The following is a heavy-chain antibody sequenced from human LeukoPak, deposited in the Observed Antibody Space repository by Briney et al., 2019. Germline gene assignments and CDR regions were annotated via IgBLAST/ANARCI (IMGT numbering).Heavy chain of an antibody. Sequence: SETLSLTCAVSGGSFSGYYWSWIRQPAGKGLEWIGRIYTSGNTNYNPSLKSRVTISVDTSKNQFSLKLSSVTAADTAVYYCARRLLGYCSGGSCYSGYFQHWGQGTLVTVSS. CDR3: ARRLLGYCSGGSCYSGYFQH. CDR2: IYTSGNT. J-gene: IGHJ1*01. CDR1: GGSFSGYY. V-gene: IGHV4-4*07. D-gene: IGHD2-15*01.